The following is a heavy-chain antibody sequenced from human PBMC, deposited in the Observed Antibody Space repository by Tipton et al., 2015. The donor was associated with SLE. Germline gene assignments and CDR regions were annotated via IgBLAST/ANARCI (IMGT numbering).Heavy chain of an antibody. V-gene: IGHV4-59*01. CDR1: GGSISSYH. Sequence: TLSLTCTVSGGSISSYHWSWVRQPPGKGLGWIGYIYYSGSTNYNPSPKSRVTISVDTSKNQFSLQLSSVTAADTAVYYCARGSGYFDYWGQGTLVTVSS. J-gene: IGHJ4*02. D-gene: IGHD1-26*01. CDR3: ARGSGYFDY. CDR2: IYYSGST.